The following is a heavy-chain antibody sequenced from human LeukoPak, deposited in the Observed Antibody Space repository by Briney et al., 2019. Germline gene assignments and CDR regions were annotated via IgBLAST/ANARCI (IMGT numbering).Heavy chain of an antibody. J-gene: IGHJ4*02. CDR1: GFTFSNYA. CDR3: RYFLPHFDY. D-gene: IGHD2/OR15-2a*01. CDR2: ISGSGGDT. V-gene: IGHV3-23*01. Sequence: GGSLRLSCAASGFTFSNYAMNWVRQAPGKGLEWVSAISGSGGDTYYADSVKGRFTISRDNSKNTLYLQMNSLRAEDTAVYYCRYFLPHFDYRGEGPLVTVSS.